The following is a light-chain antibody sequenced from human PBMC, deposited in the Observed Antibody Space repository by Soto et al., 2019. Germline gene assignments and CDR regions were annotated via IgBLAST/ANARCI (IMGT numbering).Light chain of an antibody. CDR1: QSLSGNY. Sequence: NVLTQSPGTLSLSPVQRATLSCMASQSLSGNYLAWYQQKPGQAPRVLIYRASIRATGISDRFSGSGSGTDFTLTISRLEPEDFAVYYCQHYGASPWTFGQGTKVDIK. CDR2: RAS. J-gene: IGKJ1*01. V-gene: IGKV3-20*01. CDR3: QHYGASPWT.